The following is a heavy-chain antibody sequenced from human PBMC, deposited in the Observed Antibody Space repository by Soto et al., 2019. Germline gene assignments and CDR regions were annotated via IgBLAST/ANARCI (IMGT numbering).Heavy chain of an antibody. V-gene: IGHV1-58*01. J-gene: IGHJ4*01. Sequence: SVKVSCKASGFTFTSSAVQWVRQARGQRLEWIGWIVVGSGNTNYAQKFQERVTITRDMSTSTAYMELSSLRSEDTAVYYCAAFDFWSGYPSPYFDYWGHGTLVTVSS. CDR3: AAFDFWSGYPSPYFDY. CDR2: IVVGSGNT. D-gene: IGHD3-3*01. CDR1: GFTFTSSA.